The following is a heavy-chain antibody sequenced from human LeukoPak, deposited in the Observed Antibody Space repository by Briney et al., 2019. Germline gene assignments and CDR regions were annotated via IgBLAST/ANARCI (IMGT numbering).Heavy chain of an antibody. CDR1: GYTFTGYY. D-gene: IGHD6-13*01. V-gene: IGHV1-2*02. CDR2: INPNSGGT. CDR3: ARDFGAAAGPFDY. J-gene: IGHJ4*02. Sequence: ASVKVSCKASGYTFTGYYMHWVRQAPGQGLEWMGWINPNSGGTNYAQKFQGRVTMTRDTSISTAYMELSRLRSDDTAVYYCARDFGAAAGPFDYWGQGTLVTVSP.